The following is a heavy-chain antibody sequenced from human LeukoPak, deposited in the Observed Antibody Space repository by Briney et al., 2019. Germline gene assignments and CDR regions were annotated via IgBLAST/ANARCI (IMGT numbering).Heavy chain of an antibody. CDR3: ARSRFWSGSYNWFDP. J-gene: IGHJ5*02. D-gene: IGHD3-3*01. CDR2: ISAYSGGT. Sequence: ASVKVSCKASGYTFTSYGISWVRQAPGQGLEWMGWISAYSGGTNYAQKFQGRVTMTRDTSISTAYMELSRLRSDDTAVYYCARSRFWSGSYNWFDPWGQGTLVTVSS. CDR1: GYTFTSYG. V-gene: IGHV1-2*02.